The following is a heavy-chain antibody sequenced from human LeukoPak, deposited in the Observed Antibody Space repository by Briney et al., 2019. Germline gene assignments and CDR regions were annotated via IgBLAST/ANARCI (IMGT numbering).Heavy chain of an antibody. V-gene: IGHV3-48*03. CDR3: ARSFWIGDYAT. CDR2: ISGSATTI. CDR1: GLTFSSDE. D-gene: IGHD4-17*01. J-gene: IGHJ5*02. Sequence: PGGSPRLSCAASGLTFSSDEMNWVRQAPGKGLEWVSYISGSATTIYYEDSVRGRFTISRDNAKNSLYLQMNSLRVEDTAVYYCARSFWIGDYATWGQGTLVTVSS.